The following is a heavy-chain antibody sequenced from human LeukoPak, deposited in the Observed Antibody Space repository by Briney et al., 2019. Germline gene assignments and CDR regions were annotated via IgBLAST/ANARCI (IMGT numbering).Heavy chain of an antibody. CDR3: ARADSSIAARLSRSSIFNYYYYMDV. CDR2: IYTSGST. V-gene: IGHV4-4*07. CDR1: GGSISSYY. J-gene: IGHJ6*03. D-gene: IGHD6-6*01. Sequence: PSETLSLTCTVSGGSISSYYWSWIRQPAGKGLEWIGRIYTSGSTNYNPSLKSRVTISVDTSKNQFSLKLSSVTAADTAVYYCARADSSIAARLSRSSIFNYYYYMDVWGKGTTVTVSS.